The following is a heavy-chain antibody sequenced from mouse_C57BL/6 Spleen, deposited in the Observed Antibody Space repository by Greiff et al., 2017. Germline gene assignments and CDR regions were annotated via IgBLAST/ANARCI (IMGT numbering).Heavy chain of an antibody. Sequence: QVTLKVSGPGILQSSQTLSLTCSFSGFSLSTSGMGVSWIRQPSGKGLEWLAHIYWDDDKRYNPSLKRRLTISKDTSRNQVFLKITSVDTADTATYCCAFITTVVDWYFDGWGTGTTVTVSS. CDR2: IYWDDDK. D-gene: IGHD1-1*01. J-gene: IGHJ1*03. V-gene: IGHV8-12*01. CDR1: GFSLSTSGMG. CDR3: AFITTVVDWYFDG.